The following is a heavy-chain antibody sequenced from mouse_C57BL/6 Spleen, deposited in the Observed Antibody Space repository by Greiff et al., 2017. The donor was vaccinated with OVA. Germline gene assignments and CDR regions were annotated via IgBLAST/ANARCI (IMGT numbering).Heavy chain of an antibody. V-gene: IGHV1-42*01. Sequence: EVQLQESGPELVKPGASVKISCKASGYSFTGYYMNWVKQSPEKSLEWIGEINPSTGGTTYNQKFKAKATLTVDKSSSTAYMQLKSLTSEDSAVYYCARFMITTRLDYYAMDYWGQGTSVTVSS. D-gene: IGHD2-4*01. CDR3: ARFMITTRLDYYAMDY. J-gene: IGHJ4*01. CDR1: GYSFTGYY. CDR2: INPSTGGT.